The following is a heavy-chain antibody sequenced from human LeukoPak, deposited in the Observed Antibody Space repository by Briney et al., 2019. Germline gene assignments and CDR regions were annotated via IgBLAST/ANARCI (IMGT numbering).Heavy chain of an antibody. V-gene: IGHV3-49*03. CDR2: IRSQAYGGTR. D-gene: IGHD3-22*01. J-gene: IGHJ3*02. Sequence: GGSLRLSCTASGFIFGDYAMNWFRQAPGKGLEWVGFIRSQAYGGTREYAPSVKGRFTISRDDSESIAYLQMNSLRTEDTALYYCSRDHRVGYDSSDYESAFDIWGQGTMVTVSS. CDR3: SRDHRVGYDSSDYESAFDI. CDR1: GFIFGDYA.